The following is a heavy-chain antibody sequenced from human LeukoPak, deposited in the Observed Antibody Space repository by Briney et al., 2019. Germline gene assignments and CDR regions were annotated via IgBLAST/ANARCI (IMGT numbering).Heavy chain of an antibody. V-gene: IGHV4-61*02. CDR1: GGSISSGSYY. CDR3: ASGVDDFWSGYHPLDY. D-gene: IGHD3-3*01. Sequence: PSQTLSLTCTVSGGSISSGSYYWSWIRQPAGKGLEWIGRIYTSGSTNYNPSLKSRVTMSVDTSKNQFSLKLSSVTAADTAVYYCASGVDDFWSGYHPLDYWGQGTLVTVSS. CDR2: IYTSGST. J-gene: IGHJ4*02.